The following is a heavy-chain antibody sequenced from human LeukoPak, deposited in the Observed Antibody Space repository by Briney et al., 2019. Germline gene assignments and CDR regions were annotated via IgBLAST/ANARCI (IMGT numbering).Heavy chain of an antibody. CDR3: ARSLVVGATYPYH. CDR1: GFTFSTFA. Sequence: GGSLRLSCAASGFTFSTFAMHWVRQTPGKGLEYVSAISSNGGTTYYANSVKGRFTISRDNSKNTLYLQMGSLRAEDTAVYYCARSLVVGATYPYHWGQGTLVTVSS. CDR2: ISSNGGTT. J-gene: IGHJ5*02. D-gene: IGHD1-26*01. V-gene: IGHV3-64*01.